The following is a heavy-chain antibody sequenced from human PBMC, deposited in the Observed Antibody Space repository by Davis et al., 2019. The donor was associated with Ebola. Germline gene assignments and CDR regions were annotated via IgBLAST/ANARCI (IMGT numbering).Heavy chain of an antibody. Sequence: GESLKISCAASGFTFSTYTMNWVRQAPGKGLEWVSSISSRSSNIFYAESVKGRFTISRDDAKNSLYLQMNGLRAEDSAMYYCVRIPNSAVYPNWLDPWGQGTLVTVSS. CDR1: GFTFSTYT. CDR2: ISSRSSNI. J-gene: IGHJ5*02. V-gene: IGHV3-21*01. CDR3: VRIPNSAVYPNWLDP. D-gene: IGHD5/OR15-5a*01.